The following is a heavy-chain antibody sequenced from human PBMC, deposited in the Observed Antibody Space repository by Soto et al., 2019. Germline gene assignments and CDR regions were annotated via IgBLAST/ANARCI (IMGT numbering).Heavy chain of an antibody. Sequence: QVQLVQSGAEVKKPGSSVRVSCKASGTIFSSYTISWVRQAPGQGLEWMGRIIPILGETNSAQKFQYRVTLTADKSTNTAYMELNSLRLEDTAVYYCARGLGGRMDDWGQGTTVTVSS. D-gene: IGHD3-16*01. CDR2: IIPILGET. CDR3: ARGLGGRMDD. CDR1: GTIFSSYT. V-gene: IGHV1-69*08. J-gene: IGHJ6*02.